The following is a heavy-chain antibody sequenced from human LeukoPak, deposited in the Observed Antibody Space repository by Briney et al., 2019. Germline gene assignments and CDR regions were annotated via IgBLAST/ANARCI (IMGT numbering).Heavy chain of an antibody. CDR2: IWYDGSNK. D-gene: IGHD3-10*01. CDR3: ARDFSLLGYYFDY. V-gene: IGHV3-33*08. J-gene: IGHJ4*02. CDR1: GFTFSSYS. Sequence: GGSLRLSCAASGFTFSSYSMNWVRQAPGKGLEWVAVIWYDGSNKYYADSVKGRFTISRDNSKNTLYLQMNSLRAEDTAVYYCARDFSLLGYYFDYWGQGTLVTVSS.